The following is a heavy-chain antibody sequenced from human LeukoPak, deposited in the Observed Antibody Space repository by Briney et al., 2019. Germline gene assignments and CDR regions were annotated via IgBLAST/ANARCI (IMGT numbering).Heavy chain of an antibody. CDR2: TVSEIDGGTT. V-gene: IGHV3-15*04. Sequence: AGGSLRLSCAASGFTFNYAWMSWVRQVPGKGLEWVGRTVSEIDGGTTDYATPVKGRFTISRDDSKSTLYLQMNSLKIEDTAVYYCTTDEDWNYARKDVWGQGATVIVSS. D-gene: IGHD1-7*01. J-gene: IGHJ6*02. CDR3: TTDEDWNYARKDV. CDR1: GFTFNYAW.